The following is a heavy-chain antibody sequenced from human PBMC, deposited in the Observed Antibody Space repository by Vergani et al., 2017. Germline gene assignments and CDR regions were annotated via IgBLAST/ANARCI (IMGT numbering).Heavy chain of an antibody. CDR1: EYSFGNYW. J-gene: IGHJ4*02. D-gene: IGHD5-24*01. CDR2: IYPADSDT. V-gene: IGHV5-51*01. CDR3: ARHTNYTDS. Sequence: EVELVQSGPEMRKPGESLKISCKGSEYSFGNYWIGWVRQMPGKGLEWMGIIYPADSDTRYSPSFQGQVTISADNSTSTAFLQWDSLKASDTALYYCARHTNYTDSWGQGTLVTVSS.